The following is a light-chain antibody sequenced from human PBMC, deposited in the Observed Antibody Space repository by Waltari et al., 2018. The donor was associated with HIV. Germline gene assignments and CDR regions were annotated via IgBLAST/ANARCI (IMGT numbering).Light chain of an antibody. Sequence: QSLLPQPPSASGTPGQRVTISCSGSYSHIGSTTVNWHQQLPGSAPRALIYNNDQRPSGVPDRFSGSKSGTSASLAISGLQSEDQGDYYCASWDDKLEGWVFGGGTRLTVL. V-gene: IGLV1-44*01. CDR2: NND. CDR3: ASWDDKLEGWV. J-gene: IGLJ3*02. CDR1: YSHIGSTT.